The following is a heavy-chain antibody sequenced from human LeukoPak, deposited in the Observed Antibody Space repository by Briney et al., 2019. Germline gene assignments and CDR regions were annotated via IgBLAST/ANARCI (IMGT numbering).Heavy chain of an antibody. Sequence: ASVKVSCKASGGTFSSYAISWVRQAPGQGLEWMGRIIPILGIANYAQKFQGRVTITADKSTSTAYMELSSLRSEDTAVYYCASLTPEMATIEIDYWGQGTLVTVSS. V-gene: IGHV1-69*04. J-gene: IGHJ4*02. D-gene: IGHD5-24*01. CDR2: IIPILGIA. CDR1: GGTFSSYA. CDR3: ASLTPEMATIEIDY.